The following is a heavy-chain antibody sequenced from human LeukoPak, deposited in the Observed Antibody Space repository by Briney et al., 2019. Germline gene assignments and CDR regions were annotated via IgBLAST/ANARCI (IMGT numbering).Heavy chain of an antibody. CDR3: AKHPARIAAAGDFDY. V-gene: IGHV3-53*01. J-gene: IGHJ4*02. D-gene: IGHD6-13*01. CDR2: IYAGGGI. CDR1: GFIVSSDY. Sequence: GGSLRLSCAVSGFIVSSDYKSWVRQAPGKGLEWVSTIYAGGGIFYADSVKGRFTISRDSSKNTLYLQMNSLRAEDTAVYYCAKHPARIAAAGDFDYWGQGTLVTVSS.